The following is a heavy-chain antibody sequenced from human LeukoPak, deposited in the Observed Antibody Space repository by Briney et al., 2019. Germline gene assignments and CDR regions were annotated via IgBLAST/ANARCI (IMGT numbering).Heavy chain of an antibody. CDR3: ARDGVAGGFDY. Sequence: PSESLSLTCTVSGGSIGSYYWNWIRQPPGKGLEWIGYIHYSGSTNHNAFLKSRVTISVDTSKNQFSLKLSSVTAADTAVYYCARDGVAGGFDYRGQGTLVTVSS. D-gene: IGHD6-19*01. J-gene: IGHJ4*02. V-gene: IGHV4-59*01. CDR2: IHYSGST. CDR1: GGSIGSYY.